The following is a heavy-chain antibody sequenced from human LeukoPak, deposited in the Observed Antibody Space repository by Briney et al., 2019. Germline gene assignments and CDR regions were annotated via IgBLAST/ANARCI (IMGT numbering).Heavy chain of an antibody. J-gene: IGHJ6*03. CDR1: GGTLSRFA. Sequence: GASVKVSCKASGGTLSRFAISWVRQAPGQGLEWMGGIIAIFGTANYAQKFQGRVTITADESTSTAYMELSSLRSEDTALYHCARVGCSSPSCYGYYYYMDVWGKGTTVTISS. V-gene: IGHV1-69*13. CDR3: ARVGCSSPSCYGYYYYMDV. CDR2: IIAIFGTA. D-gene: IGHD2-2*01.